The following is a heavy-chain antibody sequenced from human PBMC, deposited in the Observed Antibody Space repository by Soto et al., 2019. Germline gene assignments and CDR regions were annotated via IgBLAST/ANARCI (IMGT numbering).Heavy chain of an antibody. CDR2: ISSSSSYI. CDR1: GFTFSSYS. Sequence: GGSLRLSCAASGFTFSSYSMNWVRQAPGKGLEWVSSISSSSSYIYYADSVKGRFTISRDNAKNSLYLQMNSLRAEDTVVFYCARDQGHDFWSRFPFDPWGQGTLVTVSS. J-gene: IGHJ5*02. CDR3: ARDQGHDFWSRFPFDP. D-gene: IGHD3-3*01. V-gene: IGHV3-21*01.